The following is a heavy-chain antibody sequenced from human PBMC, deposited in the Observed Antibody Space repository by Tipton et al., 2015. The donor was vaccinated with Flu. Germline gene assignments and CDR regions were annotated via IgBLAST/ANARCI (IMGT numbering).Heavy chain of an antibody. CDR3: ARDSPTRNSLGRFDY. D-gene: IGHD1-14*01. J-gene: IGHJ4*02. CDR2: INGDGGST. V-gene: IGHV3-74*01. CDR1: GFTLTTYW. Sequence: SLRLSCAASGFTLTTYWMHWVRQVPGKGLLWVSRINGDGGSTSYADSVKGRFTISRDNVKNTLYLQMNSLRAEDTAVYYCARDSPTRNSLGRFDYWGQGTLVTVSS.